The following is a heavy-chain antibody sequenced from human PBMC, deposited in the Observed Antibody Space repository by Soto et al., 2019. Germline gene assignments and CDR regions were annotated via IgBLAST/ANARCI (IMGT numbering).Heavy chain of an antibody. CDR1: GGFVTSGSYY. J-gene: IGHJ3*02. CDR3: ARVERGTATTVVDAFDI. V-gene: IGHV4-34*01. Sequence: QVQLQQWGAGLLKPSETLSLTCAVYGGFVTSGSYYWSWIRQPPGKGLEWIGEMSHSGGTHFNPSLKSRVTISVDTSKNQFTLKMSSVTAADTALWDCARVERGTATTVVDAFDIWGPGTMVTVSS. D-gene: IGHD1-1*01. CDR2: MSHSGGT.